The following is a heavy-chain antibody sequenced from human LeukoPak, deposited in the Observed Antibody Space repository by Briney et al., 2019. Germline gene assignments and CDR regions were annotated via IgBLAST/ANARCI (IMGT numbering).Heavy chain of an antibody. Sequence: ASVKVSCKASGYTFTTYGLSWVRQAPGQGLEWMGWISGYNSNTNYAQSLQGRVTMTADTSSNTAYMELRSLRSDDTAVYYCARDREVVVPAAWHYWGQGTLVTVSS. CDR2: ISGYNSNT. V-gene: IGHV1-18*01. J-gene: IGHJ4*02. CDR1: GYTFTTYG. D-gene: IGHD2-2*01. CDR3: ARDREVVVPAAWHY.